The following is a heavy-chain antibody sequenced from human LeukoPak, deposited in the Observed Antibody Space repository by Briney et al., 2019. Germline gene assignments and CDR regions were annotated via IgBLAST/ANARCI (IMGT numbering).Heavy chain of an antibody. CDR3: ARAGYTISSYRFDY. Sequence: SETLSLTCSVSGGSINSYWWSWIRQPAGKGLEFIGRIYTTGMTNYNPSLKSRVSMSVDTSKNQFSLELRSVTAVGTAVYFCARAGYTISSYRFDYWGQGALVTVSS. J-gene: IGHJ4*02. V-gene: IGHV4-4*07. CDR2: IYTTGMT. D-gene: IGHD3-16*02. CDR1: GGSINSYW.